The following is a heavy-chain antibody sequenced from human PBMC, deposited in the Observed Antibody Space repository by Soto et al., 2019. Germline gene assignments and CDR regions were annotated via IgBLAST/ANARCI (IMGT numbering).Heavy chain of an antibody. CDR2: SYYSGST. D-gene: IGHD4-17*01. V-gene: IGHV4-59*08. CDR1: GGSISSYY. CDR3: ARHETRHGDYDY. Sequence: QVQLQESGPGLVKPSETLSLTCTVSGGSISSYYWSWIRQPPGKGLAWIGYSYYSGSTNYNPSLKSRVTTSVDTSKNQFSLKLSSVTAADTAVYYCARHETRHGDYDYWGQGTLVTVSS. J-gene: IGHJ4*02.